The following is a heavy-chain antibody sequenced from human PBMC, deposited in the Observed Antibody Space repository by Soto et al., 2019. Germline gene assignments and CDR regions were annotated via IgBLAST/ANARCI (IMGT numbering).Heavy chain of an antibody. V-gene: IGHV3-21*01. CDR3: ARGGESIVVVPAAIRPFDY. D-gene: IGHD2-2*01. CDR1: GFTFSSYS. J-gene: IGHJ4*02. Sequence: GGSLRLSCAASGFTFSSYSMNWVRQAPGKGLEWVSSISSSSSYIYYADSVKGRFTISRDNAKNSLYLQMNSLRAEDTAVYYCARGGESIVVVPAAIRPFDYWGQGTLVTVSS. CDR2: ISSSSSYI.